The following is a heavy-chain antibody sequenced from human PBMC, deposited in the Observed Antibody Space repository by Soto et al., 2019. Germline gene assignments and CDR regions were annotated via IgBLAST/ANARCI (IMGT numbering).Heavy chain of an antibody. CDR1: GYTFTTYA. CDR3: ARDCGSLNCHVALPYYDY. D-gene: IGHD2-2*01. J-gene: IGHJ4*02. V-gene: IGHV1-3*01. Sequence: QVQLVQSGAEVKKPGASVRVSCETSGYTFTTYAIHWVRQAPGQRLEWMGWVNAGNGETRYSEKFQDRVTITRDTYATTAYLELSGLRSEDTAVYYCARDCGSLNCHVALPYYDYWGQGTLVTVSS. CDR2: VNAGNGET.